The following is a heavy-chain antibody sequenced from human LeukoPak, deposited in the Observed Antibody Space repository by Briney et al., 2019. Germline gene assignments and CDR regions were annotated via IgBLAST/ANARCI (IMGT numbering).Heavy chain of an antibody. V-gene: IGHV4-30-4*01. CDR3: ARSARYFDNTGFDY. D-gene: IGHD3-9*01. Sequence: SQTLSLTCNVSSGSINSGDYYWSWIRQPPGKGLEWIGDIDYTRSTSYSPSLKSRVTISIDTSKNQFSLKLSSVTAADTAVYYCARSARYFDNTGFDYWGXXTLVTVSS. CDR1: SGSINSGDYY. J-gene: IGHJ4*02. CDR2: IDYTRST.